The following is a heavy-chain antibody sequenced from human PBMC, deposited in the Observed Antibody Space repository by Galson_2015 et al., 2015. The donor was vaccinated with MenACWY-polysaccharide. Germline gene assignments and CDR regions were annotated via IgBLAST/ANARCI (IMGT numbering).Heavy chain of an antibody. CDR1: PDSITSSY. Sequence: ATLSLTCTVSPDSITSSYWSWIRQSADKGLEYLGRIHATGSTAYNPSFRSRVAMSVDLPRNQLSLRLVSVTASDTAIYYCARRSLDNWYFDLWGRGTLVIVSS. CDR3: ARRSLDNWYFDL. J-gene: IGHJ2*01. V-gene: IGHV4-4*07. CDR2: IHATGST. D-gene: IGHD1-1*01.